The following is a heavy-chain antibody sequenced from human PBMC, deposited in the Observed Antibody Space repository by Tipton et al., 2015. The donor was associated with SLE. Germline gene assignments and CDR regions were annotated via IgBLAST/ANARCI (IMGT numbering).Heavy chain of an antibody. V-gene: IGHV4-59*12. J-gene: IGHJ4*02. CDR2: IYYSGSA. CDR3: ARGPTGGTNY. Sequence: TLSLTCTVSGGSISSYYWSWNRQPPGKGLEWIGYIYYSGSAYYNPSLKSRVTISADTSKNQFSLKLSSVTAADTAVYYCARGPTGGTNYWGQGTLVTVSS. CDR1: GGSISSYY. D-gene: IGHD3-16*01.